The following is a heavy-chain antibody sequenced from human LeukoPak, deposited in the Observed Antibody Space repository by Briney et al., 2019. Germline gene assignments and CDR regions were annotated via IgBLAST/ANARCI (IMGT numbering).Heavy chain of an antibody. V-gene: IGHV3-53*05. CDR1: GFTVSSNY. D-gene: IGHD4-23*01. CDR2: IYSGGST. Sequence: GGSLRLSCAASGFTVSSNYMSWVRQAPGKGLEWVSVIYSGGSTYYADSVKGRFTISRDNSKNTLYLQMNSLRAEDTAVYYCAKDALLAGGNREKRLDYWGQGTLVTVSS. CDR3: AKDALLAGGNREKRLDY. J-gene: IGHJ4*02.